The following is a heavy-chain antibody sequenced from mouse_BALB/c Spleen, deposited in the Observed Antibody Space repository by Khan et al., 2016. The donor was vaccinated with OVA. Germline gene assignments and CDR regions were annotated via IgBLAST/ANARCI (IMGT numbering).Heavy chain of an antibody. CDR1: GFTFSTYA. CDR2: ISSGGDYI. J-gene: IGHJ3*01. Sequence: EVELVESGGDLVKPGGSLKLSCSASGFTFSTYAMSWVRQTPEKRLEWVATISSGGDYIYFPDSVKGRFTISRDNYKNTLYLQINSLTSEDTAMYYCARHNYGPFAYWGQGTLVTVSA. CDR3: ARHNYGPFAY. D-gene: IGHD1-1*01. V-gene: IGHV5-9-3*01.